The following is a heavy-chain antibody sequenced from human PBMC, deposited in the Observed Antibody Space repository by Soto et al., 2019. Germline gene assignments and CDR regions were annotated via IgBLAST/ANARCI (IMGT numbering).Heavy chain of an antibody. CDR1: GGSISSGNYY. D-gene: IGHD2-15*01. Sequence: QVQLQESGPGLVKPSQTLSLTCTVSGGSISSGNYYWSWIRQPPGKGLEWIGFISYSGSTYYSTSLKRRVTISVDTPQSQFSLTLSVVTAADTSVYYCATMGTPATGLYFFDYWGQGSLVTVSS. V-gene: IGHV4-30-4*01. CDR3: ATMGTPATGLYFFDY. J-gene: IGHJ4*02. CDR2: ISYSGST.